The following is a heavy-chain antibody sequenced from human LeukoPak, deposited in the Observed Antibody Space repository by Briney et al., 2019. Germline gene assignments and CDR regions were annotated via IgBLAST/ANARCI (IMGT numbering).Heavy chain of an antibody. J-gene: IGHJ5*02. V-gene: IGHV4-34*01. Sequence: ASETLSLTCAVYGGSFSGYYWSWIRQPPGKGLEWIGEINHSGSTNYNPSLKSRVTISVDTSKNQFSLKLSSVTAADTAVYYCARGIAAAGTGLNWFDPWGQGTLVTVSS. CDR3: ARGIAAAGTGLNWFDP. CDR2: INHSGST. D-gene: IGHD6-13*01. CDR1: GGSFSGYY.